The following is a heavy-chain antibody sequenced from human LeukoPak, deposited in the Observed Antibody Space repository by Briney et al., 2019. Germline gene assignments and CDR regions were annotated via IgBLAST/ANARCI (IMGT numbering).Heavy chain of an antibody. Sequence: SETLSLTCTVSGGSISSSSYYWGWIRQPPGKGLEWIGSIYYSGSTYYNPSLKSRVTISVDTSKNQFSLKPSSVTAADTAVYYCARRTMGYLFDYWGQGTLVTVSS. CDR1: GGSISSSSYY. D-gene: IGHD1-14*01. CDR3: ARRTMGYLFDY. J-gene: IGHJ4*02. CDR2: IYYSGST. V-gene: IGHV4-39*01.